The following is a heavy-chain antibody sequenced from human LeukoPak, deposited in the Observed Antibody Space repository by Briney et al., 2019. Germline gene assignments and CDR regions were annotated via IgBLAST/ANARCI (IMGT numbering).Heavy chain of an antibody. CDR1: GFTVSSNY. Sequence: PGGSLRLSCAASGFTVSSNYMNWVRQAPGKGLEWVSGIYKGGNTYYADSLKGRLTISRDNSKNALYLKMHSLSAEDTGVYYCARSLPPYSGSYPGVFVSWGEGTLVTVSS. V-gene: IGHV3-53*01. CDR2: IYKGGNT. D-gene: IGHD1-26*01. J-gene: IGHJ4*02. CDR3: ARSLPPYSGSYPGVFVS.